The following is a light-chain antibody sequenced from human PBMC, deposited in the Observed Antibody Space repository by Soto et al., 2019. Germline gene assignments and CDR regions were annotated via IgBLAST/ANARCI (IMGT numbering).Light chain of an antibody. CDR3: QQYDSSPIT. CDR2: GAS. CDR1: QSVSNNY. Sequence: EIVLTQSPATLSLSPGERVTLSCRASQSVSNNYLAWYQQKPGQAPSLLIYGASRRATGIPDRFSGSGSGTDFTLPISRLEPEDFAVYYCQQYDSSPITFGQGTRLEIK. J-gene: IGKJ5*01. V-gene: IGKV3-20*01.